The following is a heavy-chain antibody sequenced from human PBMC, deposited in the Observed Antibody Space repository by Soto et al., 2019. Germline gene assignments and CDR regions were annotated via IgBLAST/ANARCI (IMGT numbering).Heavy chain of an antibody. J-gene: IGHJ6*02. CDR1: GYSFTSHW. V-gene: IGHV5-10-1*01. CDR3: AALTMRARGYYYGMDV. Sequence: ESLKISCKGSGYSFTSHWISWVRQMPGKGLEWMGRIDPSDSYTNYSPSFQGHVTISADKSISTAYLQWSSLKASDTAMYYCAALTMRARGYYYGMDVWGQGTTVTSP. CDR2: IDPSDSYT. D-gene: IGHD3-22*01.